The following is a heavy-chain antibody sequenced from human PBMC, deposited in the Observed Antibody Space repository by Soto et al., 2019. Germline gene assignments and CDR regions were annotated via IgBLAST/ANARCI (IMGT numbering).Heavy chain of an antibody. CDR2: ISSSGSTI. D-gene: IGHD2-15*01. CDR1: GFTFSDYY. CDR3: ARDTYCSGGSCYSRYYYYYGMDV. Sequence: PGGSLRLSCAASGFTFSDYYMSWIRQAPGKGLEWVSYISSSGSTIYYADSVKGRFTISRDNAKNSLYLQMNSLRAEDTAVYYCARDTYCSGGSCYSRYYYYYGMDVWGQGTTVTVSS. J-gene: IGHJ6*02. V-gene: IGHV3-11*01.